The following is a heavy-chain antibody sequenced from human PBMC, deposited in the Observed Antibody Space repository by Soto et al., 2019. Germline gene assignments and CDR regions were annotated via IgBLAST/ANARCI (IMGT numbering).Heavy chain of an antibody. CDR3: AHLYDSSGYCAY. V-gene: IGHV2-5*02. CDR1: GFSLSTSGVG. J-gene: IGHJ4*02. D-gene: IGHD3-22*01. CDR2: IYWDDDK. Sequence: QITLKESGPTLVKPTQTLTLTCTFSGFSLSTSGVGVGWIRQPPGKALEWLALIYWDDDKRYSPSLKSRLTIPKETSKNQVVLTMTNMDPVYTATYYCAHLYDSSGYCAYWGQGTLVTVSS.